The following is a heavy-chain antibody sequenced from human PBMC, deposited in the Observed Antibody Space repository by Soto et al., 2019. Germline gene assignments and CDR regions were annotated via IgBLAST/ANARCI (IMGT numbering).Heavy chain of an antibody. CDR2: ISRDGNNK. CDR3: AKDAYTPIRTTAHDSGGLDH. Sequence: RLSCATSGFTFRFYDMHWVRQAPGKGLEWVAIISRDGNNKDYGDSVKGRFTISRDNSKNTLYLQVNSLRGEDTAVYYCAKDAYTPIRTTAHDSGGLDHWGRGTLVTVSS. V-gene: IGHV3-30*18. CDR1: GFTFRFYD. D-gene: IGHD4-4*01. J-gene: IGHJ4*02.